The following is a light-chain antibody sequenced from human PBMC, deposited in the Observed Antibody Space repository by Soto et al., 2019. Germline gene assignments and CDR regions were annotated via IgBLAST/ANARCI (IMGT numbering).Light chain of an antibody. J-gene: IGKJ5*01. V-gene: IGKV3-11*01. Sequence: LTQSPGTLSFSPVDTATLSCRASENIGSYLAWYQQKPGQAPRLLVYDASNRATGIPARFSGSGSGTDFTLTISSLEPEDFAVYYCQQRSKWPVFGQGTRLEIK. CDR3: QQRSKWPV. CDR1: ENIGSY. CDR2: DAS.